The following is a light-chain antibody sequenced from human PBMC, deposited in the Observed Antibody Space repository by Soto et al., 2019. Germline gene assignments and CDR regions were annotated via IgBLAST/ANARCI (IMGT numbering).Light chain of an antibody. CDR3: QHYGISPRGFT. CDR1: QSISSSS. J-gene: IGKJ3*01. V-gene: IGKV3-20*01. Sequence: EIVLTQSPGTLSLSPGERATLSCRASQSISSSSVAWYRQKPGQAPRLLIYGASSRATGTPDRISGSGSGTDFTLTISRLEPEDFAVYYCQHYGISPRGFTFGPGTKVDIK. CDR2: GAS.